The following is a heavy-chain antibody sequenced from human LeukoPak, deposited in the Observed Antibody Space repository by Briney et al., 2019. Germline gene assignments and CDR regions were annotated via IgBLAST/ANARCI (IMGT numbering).Heavy chain of an antibody. D-gene: IGHD2-2*01. CDR3: ARSTGYCSSTSCYVRFGY. V-gene: IGHV1-69*13. CDR2: IIPIFGTA. Sequence: SVKVSCKASGGTFSSYAISWVRQAPGQGLEWMGGIIPIFGTANYAQKFQGRVTITADESTSTAYMELSSLRSEDTAVYYRARSTGYCSSTSCYVRFGYWGQGTLVTVSS. CDR1: GGTFSSYA. J-gene: IGHJ4*02.